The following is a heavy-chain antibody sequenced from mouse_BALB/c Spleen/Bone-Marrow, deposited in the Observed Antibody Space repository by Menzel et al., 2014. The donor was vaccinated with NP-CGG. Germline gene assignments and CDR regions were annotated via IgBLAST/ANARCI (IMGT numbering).Heavy chain of an antibody. CDR2: IDPSNGRT. J-gene: IGHJ1*01. V-gene: IGHV1S81*02. Sequence: QVQLQQSGAELVKPGASVKLSCKASGYTFTSYWMHWVKQRPGQGLEWIGEIDPSNGRTNYNEKFKNKATLTVDKSSSSAYMQLSSLTSEDSAVYYCAWSARVVVRYWYFDGWGAGTLVTVSS. D-gene: IGHD1-1*01. CDR1: GYTFTSYW. CDR3: AWSARVVVRYWYFDG.